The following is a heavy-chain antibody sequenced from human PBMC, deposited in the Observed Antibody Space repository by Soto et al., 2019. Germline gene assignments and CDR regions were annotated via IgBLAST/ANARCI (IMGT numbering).Heavy chain of an antibody. CDR3: TRAGASDWNYVSTSS. J-gene: IGHJ4*02. CDR1: GYTFTSYG. CDR2: ISAYNGNA. V-gene: IGHV1-18*01. D-gene: IGHD1-7*01. Sequence: ASVKVSCKASGYTFTSYGISWVRQAPGQGLEWMGWISAYNGNANYAQKLQGRVTMTTDTSTSTAYMELRSLRSDDTAVYYCTRAGASDWNYVSTSSWGQGTQVTVSS.